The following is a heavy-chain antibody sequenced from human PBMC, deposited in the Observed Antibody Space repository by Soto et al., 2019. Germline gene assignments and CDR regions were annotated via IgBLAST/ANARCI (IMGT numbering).Heavy chain of an antibody. CDR3: ARELTAAVLRYNWFDP. CDR1: GGSISSGDYY. D-gene: IGHD2-8*01. CDR2: IYYSGST. J-gene: IGHJ5*02. V-gene: IGHV4-30-4*01. Sequence: SETLSLTCTVSGGSISSGDYYWSWIRQPPGKGLEWIGYIYYSGSTYYNPSLKSRVTISVDTSKNQFSLKLSSVTAADTAVYYCARELTAAVLRYNWFDPWGQGTLVTVS.